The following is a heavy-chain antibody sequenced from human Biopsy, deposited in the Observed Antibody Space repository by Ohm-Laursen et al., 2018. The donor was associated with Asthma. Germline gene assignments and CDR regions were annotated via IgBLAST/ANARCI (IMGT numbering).Heavy chain of an antibody. CDR1: PSSINDYY. CDR3: ARATSTWSQSGPHFFDH. V-gene: IGHV4-59*13. J-gene: IGHJ5*02. Sequence: SDTLSLTCSVSPSSINDYYWNWIRPFPGKGLVWIGYVHSSGSTRFNPSLKSRVTVSVDTSVDQVSLKPSSVSAADTAIYYCARATSTWSQSGPHFFDHWGPGTLVTVSS. D-gene: IGHD6-13*01. CDR2: VHSSGST.